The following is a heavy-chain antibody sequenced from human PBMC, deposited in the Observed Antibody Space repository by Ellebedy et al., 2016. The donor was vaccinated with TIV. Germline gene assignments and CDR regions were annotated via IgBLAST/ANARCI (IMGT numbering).Heavy chain of an antibody. D-gene: IGHD3-16*01. CDR1: GYTFSSYF. Sequence: ASVQVSCXASGYTFSSYFMHWRRQAPGQGLEWMGIINTSGGSTSYAQKFQGRVTLTGDTYTSTVYMELSILRSEDTAVYYCAKDLFGEVTADYWGQGTLVTVSS. CDR3: AKDLFGEVTADY. CDR2: INTSGGST. J-gene: IGHJ4*02. V-gene: IGHV1-46*01.